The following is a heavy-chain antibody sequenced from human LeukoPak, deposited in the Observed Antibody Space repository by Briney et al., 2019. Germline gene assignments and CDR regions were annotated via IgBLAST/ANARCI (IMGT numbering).Heavy chain of an antibody. V-gene: IGHV3-48*01. CDR2: TTSSAKTI. D-gene: IGHD2-21*01. J-gene: IGHJ4*02. CDR1: GFTFSSYW. CDR3: ARQATCSDNCYYRHFDL. Sequence: QPGGSLRLSCAASGFTFSSYWMSWVRQAPGKGLEWVSYTTSSAKTIYYADSVEGRFTISRDNAKNSLYLQMSSLRAEDTAVYYCARQATCSDNCYYRHFDLWGQGTMVTVSS.